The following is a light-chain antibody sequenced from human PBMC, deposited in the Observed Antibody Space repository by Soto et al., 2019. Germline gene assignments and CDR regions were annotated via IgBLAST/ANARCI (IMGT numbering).Light chain of an antibody. Sequence: DIVMTQSPLSLPVTPGEPASISCRSSQSLLHSNGYNYLDWYLQKPWQSPQLLIYLCSNRASGVTDRFSGSGSGTDFTLKISRVEAEDVGVYYCMHALQTPFTFGPGTKVDIK. V-gene: IGKV2-28*01. CDR3: MHALQTPFT. CDR1: QSLLHSNGYNY. J-gene: IGKJ3*01. CDR2: LCS.